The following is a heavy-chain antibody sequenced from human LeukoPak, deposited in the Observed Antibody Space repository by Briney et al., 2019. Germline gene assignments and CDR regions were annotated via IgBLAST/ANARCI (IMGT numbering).Heavy chain of an antibody. D-gene: IGHD3-22*01. CDR3: AKAPYDSSGYYYFDY. V-gene: IGHV3-23*01. CDR1: GFTFSNYE. CDR2: ISGRGDST. Sequence: PGGSLRLSCAASGFTFSNYEMNWVRQAPGKGLEWVSAISGRGDSTYYADSVKGRFTISRDNSKNALYLQMNSLRAEDTAVYYCAKAPYDSSGYYYFDYWGQGTLVTVSS. J-gene: IGHJ4*02.